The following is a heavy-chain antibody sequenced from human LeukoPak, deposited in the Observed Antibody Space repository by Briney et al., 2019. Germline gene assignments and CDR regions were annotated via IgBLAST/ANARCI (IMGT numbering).Heavy chain of an antibody. CDR2: ISYDGSNK. J-gene: IGHJ4*02. V-gene: IGHV3-30*03. D-gene: IGHD3-22*01. CDR1: GFTFSGYG. Sequence: PGRSLRLSCAASGFTFSGYGMHWVRQAPGKGLEWVAVISYDGSNKDYGDSVKGRFTISRDNSKNTLDLQMNSLRAEDTAVYLCATNSAYRFDYWGQGTLVTVSS. CDR3: ATNSAYRFDY.